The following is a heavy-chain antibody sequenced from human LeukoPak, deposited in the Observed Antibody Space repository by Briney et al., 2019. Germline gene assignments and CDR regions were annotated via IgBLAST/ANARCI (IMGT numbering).Heavy chain of an antibody. J-gene: IGHJ4*02. CDR3: TTDFITMVRGVFDY. D-gene: IGHD3-10*01. CDR2: IKSKTDGGTT. Sequence: PGGSLRLSCAASGFTFSNAWMSWVRQAPGKGLEWVGRIKSKTDGGTTDYAAPVKGRFTISRDDSKNTLYLQMNSLKTEDTAVYYCTTDFITMVRGVFDYWGQGTLVTVSS. V-gene: IGHV3-15*01. CDR1: GFTFSNAW.